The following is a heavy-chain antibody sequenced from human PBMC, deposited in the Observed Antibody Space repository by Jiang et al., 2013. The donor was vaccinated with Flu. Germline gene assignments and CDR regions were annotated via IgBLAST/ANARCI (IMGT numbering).Heavy chain of an antibody. Sequence: YAASVKGRFTISRDDSKNTAYLQMNSLKTEDTAVYYCTRRDFWSGYDWGQGTLVTVSS. D-gene: IGHD3-3*01. CDR3: TRRDFWSGYD. J-gene: IGHJ4*02. V-gene: IGHV3-73*01.